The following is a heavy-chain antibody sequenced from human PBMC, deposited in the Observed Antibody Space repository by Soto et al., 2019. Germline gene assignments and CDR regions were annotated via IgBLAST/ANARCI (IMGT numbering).Heavy chain of an antibody. J-gene: IGHJ3*02. Sequence: QVQLVQSGAEVKKPGASVKVSCKASGYTFSNYGIGWLRQAPGQGLEWLAWISAYNGDTKSAQKLQGRVTVTTDVSTSTAYMERRSLRPDDTAVYYCSRDRETTTTRRAFDIWGQGTMVTVSS. CDR1: GYTFSNYG. CDR2: ISAYNGDT. V-gene: IGHV1-18*01. CDR3: SRDRETTTTRRAFDI. D-gene: IGHD1-26*01.